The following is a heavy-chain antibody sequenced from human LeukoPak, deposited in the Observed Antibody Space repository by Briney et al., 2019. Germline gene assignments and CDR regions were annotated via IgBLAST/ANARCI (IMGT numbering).Heavy chain of an antibody. J-gene: IGHJ4*02. V-gene: IGHV1-69*13. D-gene: IGHD3-22*01. CDR1: GGTFSSYA. CDR3: ARGNYYYDSSGYYYGQFDY. Sequence: SVKVSCKASGGTFSSYAISWVRQAPGQGLEWMGGIIPIFGTANYAQKFQGRVTITADESTSTAYMELSSLRSEDTAVYYCARGNYYYDSSGYYYGQFDYWGQGTLVTAS. CDR2: IIPIFGTA.